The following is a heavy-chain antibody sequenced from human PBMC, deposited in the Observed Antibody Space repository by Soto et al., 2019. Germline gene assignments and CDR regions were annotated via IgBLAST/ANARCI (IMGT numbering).Heavy chain of an antibody. CDR3: ADSQSGYYG. CDR2: IYCDDDK. Sequence: QITLKESGPTLVKPTQTLTLTCTFSGFSLSTSGVGVGWIRQPPGKALEWLALIYCDDDKRYSPSLKTRLTITEDTHKYQVVLTMNNMDPVDTATYYCADSQSGYYGWGQGTLFTVSS. J-gene: IGHJ4*02. D-gene: IGHD3-22*01. CDR1: GFSLSTSGVG. V-gene: IGHV2-5*02.